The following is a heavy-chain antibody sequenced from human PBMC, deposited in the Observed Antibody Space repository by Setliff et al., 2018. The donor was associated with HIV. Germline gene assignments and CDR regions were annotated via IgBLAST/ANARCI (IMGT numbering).Heavy chain of an antibody. Sequence: SETLSLTCTVSGDSISSYSWNWIRQSPGGGLEWIGFIFSSGSTKYNPSLKSRVTISVDTSKNQFSLKLYSVTAADTAVYYCARAYFGSGIYCWGQGTLVTVSS. D-gene: IGHD3-10*01. CDR1: GDSISSYS. CDR2: IFSSGST. CDR3: ARAYFGSGIYC. J-gene: IGHJ4*02. V-gene: IGHV4-4*09.